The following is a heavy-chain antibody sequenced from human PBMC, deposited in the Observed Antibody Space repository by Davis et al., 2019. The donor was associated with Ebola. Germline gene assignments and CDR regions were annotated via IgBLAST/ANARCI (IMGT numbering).Heavy chain of an antibody. CDR1: GFTFINSA. CDR2: IVVGSGNK. CDR3: AADGNMRAVAGIFDI. V-gene: IGHV1-58*01. D-gene: IGHD6-19*01. J-gene: IGHJ3*02. Sequence: AASVKVSCKTSGFTFINSAVQWVRQTRGQRLEWIGWIVVGSGNKNFAQKFQERLTITRDMSTSTAYLELSSLRSEDTAVYYCAADGNMRAVAGIFDIWGQGTMVTVSS.